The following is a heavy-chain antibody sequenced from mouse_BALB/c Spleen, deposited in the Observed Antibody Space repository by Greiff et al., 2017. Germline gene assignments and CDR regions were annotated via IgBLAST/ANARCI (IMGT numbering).Heavy chain of an antibody. J-gene: IGHJ3*01. CDR1: GYTFTSYW. CDR2: IYPGDGDT. CDR3: ARVGGG. D-gene: IGHD1-3*01. Sequence: VKLVESGAELARPGASVKLSCKASGYTFTSYWMQWVKQRPGQGLEWIGAIYPGDGDTRYTQKFKGKATLTADKSSSTAYMQLSSLASEDSAVYYCARVGGGWGQGTLVTVSA. V-gene: IGHV1-87*01.